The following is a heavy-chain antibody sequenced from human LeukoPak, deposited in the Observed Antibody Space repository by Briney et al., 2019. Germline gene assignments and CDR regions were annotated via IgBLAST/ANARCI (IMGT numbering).Heavy chain of an antibody. D-gene: IGHD2-2*01. V-gene: IGHV4-39*07. CDR1: GGSISSSSYY. J-gene: IGHJ6*02. Sequence: PSETLSLTCTVSGGSISSSSYYWGWIRQPPGKGLEWIGSIYYSGSTYYNPSLKSRVTISVDTSKNQFSLKLSSVTAADTAVYYCARDPRPRCSSTSCVSDGYGIDVWGQGTTVTVSS. CDR2: IYYSGST. CDR3: ARDPRPRCSSTSCVSDGYGIDV.